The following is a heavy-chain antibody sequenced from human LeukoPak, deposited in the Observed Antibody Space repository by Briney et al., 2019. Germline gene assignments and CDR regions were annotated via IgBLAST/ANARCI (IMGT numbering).Heavy chain of an antibody. J-gene: IGHJ4*02. V-gene: IGHV1-69*06. CDR3: ARDGTYYDSSGYSGYFDY. CDR2: VIPIFGTA. Sequence: GASVKVSCKASGYTFTSYGISWVRQAPGQGLEWMGGVIPIFGTANYAQKFQGRVTITADKSTSTAYMELSSLRSEDTAVYYCARDGTYYDSSGYSGYFDYWGQGTLVTVSS. CDR1: GYTFTSYG. D-gene: IGHD3-22*01.